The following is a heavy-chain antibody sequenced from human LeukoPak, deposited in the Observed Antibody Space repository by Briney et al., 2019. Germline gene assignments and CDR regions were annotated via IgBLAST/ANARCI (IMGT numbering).Heavy chain of an antibody. Sequence: PGGSLRLSCAASGFTFSDYYMSWVRQAPGKGLEWVSYISSSGSTIYYADSVKGRFTISRDNAKNSLYLQMNSLRAEDTAVYYCARGRYCSSTSCPYYFDYWGQGTLVTVSS. D-gene: IGHD2-2*01. CDR3: ARGRYCSSTSCPYYFDY. CDR1: GFTFSDYY. CDR2: ISSSGSTI. J-gene: IGHJ4*02. V-gene: IGHV3-11*01.